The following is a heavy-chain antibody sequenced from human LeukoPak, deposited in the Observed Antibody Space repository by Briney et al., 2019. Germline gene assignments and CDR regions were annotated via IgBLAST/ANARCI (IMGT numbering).Heavy chain of an antibody. CDR1: GDSISSGDYY. Sequence: SETLSLTCTVSGDSISSGDYYWSWIRQPAGKGLEWIGRIYTSGSTNYNPSLKSRVTISVDTSKNQFSLKLTSVTAADTAVYYCARGPYKYDGSGAFDIWGQGTKVTVSS. D-gene: IGHD3-22*01. V-gene: IGHV4-61*02. J-gene: IGHJ3*02. CDR3: ARGPYKYDGSGAFDI. CDR2: IYTSGST.